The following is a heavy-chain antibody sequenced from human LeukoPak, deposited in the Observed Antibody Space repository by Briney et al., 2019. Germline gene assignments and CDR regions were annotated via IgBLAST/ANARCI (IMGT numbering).Heavy chain of an antibody. V-gene: IGHV4-34*01. Sequence: SETLSLTCAVFGGSFSDYYWSWIRQPPGKGLEWIGEINHSGSANYNPSLKSRVTISVDTSKNQFSLKLSSMTAADTGVYYCARHVIGRWLGDDYSYYVDVWGKGTTVTISS. CDR1: GGSFSDYY. CDR2: INHSGSA. D-gene: IGHD5-24*01. J-gene: IGHJ6*03. CDR3: ARHVIGRWLGDDYSYYVDV.